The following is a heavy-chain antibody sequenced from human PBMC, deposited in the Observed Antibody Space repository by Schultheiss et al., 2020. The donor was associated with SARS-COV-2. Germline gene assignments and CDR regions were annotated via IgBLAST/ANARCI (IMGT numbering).Heavy chain of an antibody. D-gene: IGHD3-10*01. J-gene: IGHJ5*02. V-gene: IGHV1-18*01. Sequence: GESLKISCKASGYTFTSYGISWVRQAPGQGLEWMGWISAYNGNTNYAQKLQGRVTMTTDTSTSTAYMELRSLRSDDTAVYYCAREGGGGAMVRGVFDPWGQGTLVTVSS. CDR1: GYTFTSYG. CDR2: ISAYNGNT. CDR3: AREGGGGAMVRGVFDP.